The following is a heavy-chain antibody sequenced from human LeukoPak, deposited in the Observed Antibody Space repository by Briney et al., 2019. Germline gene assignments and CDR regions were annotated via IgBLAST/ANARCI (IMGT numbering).Heavy chain of an antibody. CDR3: ARSITMIVVDNYYYYMDV. J-gene: IGHJ6*03. CDR2: IIPIFGTA. CDR1: GGTFSSYA. Sequence: SVKVSCKASGGTFSSYAIRWVRQAPGQGLEWMGGIIPIFGTANYAQKFQGRVTITADESTSTAYMELSSLRSEDTAVYYCARSITMIVVDNYYYYMDVWGKGTTVTVSS. V-gene: IGHV1-69*13. D-gene: IGHD3-22*01.